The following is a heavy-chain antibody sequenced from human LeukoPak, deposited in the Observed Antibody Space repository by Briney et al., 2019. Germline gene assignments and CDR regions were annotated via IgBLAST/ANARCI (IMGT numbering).Heavy chain of an antibody. Sequence: SETLSLTCGVPGGSISGTNWWSWVRQPPGQGLEWIGEISLAGQTNYNPSLNGRVTMSLDKSSNQLSLHLTSVTAADTATYFCSRESGPFCPFGYWGQGTLVIVSS. CDR2: ISLAGQT. V-gene: IGHV4/OR15-8*02. CDR1: GGSISGTNW. CDR3: SRESGPFCPFGY. J-gene: IGHJ4*02. D-gene: IGHD1-26*01.